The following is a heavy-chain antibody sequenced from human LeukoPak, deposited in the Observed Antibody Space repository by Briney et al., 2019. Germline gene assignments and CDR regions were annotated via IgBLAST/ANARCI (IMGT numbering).Heavy chain of an antibody. Sequence: SETLSLTCTVSGGSISSFYWTWIRQPPGKGLEWIGYIHYSGSTNYNPSLKSRVTTSVDTSKKQFSLKLRSVTAADTAVYYCARSVSWGLLVRDDAFDIWGQGTMVTVSS. V-gene: IGHV4-59*08. J-gene: IGHJ3*02. CDR1: GGSISSFY. CDR3: ARSVSWGLLVRDDAFDI. CDR2: IHYSGST. D-gene: IGHD2-21*01.